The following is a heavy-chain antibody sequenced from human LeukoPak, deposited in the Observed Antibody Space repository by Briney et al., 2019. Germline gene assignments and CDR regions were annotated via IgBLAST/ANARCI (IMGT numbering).Heavy chain of an antibody. D-gene: IGHD2-2*01. CDR2: ISGSGGST. J-gene: IGHJ4*02. CDR3: AKAEYSCATTTCFLEDY. Sequence: GGSLRLSCAASGFTFSSYAMSWVRQAPGKGLEWVSAISGSGGSTYYADSVKGRFTISRDNSKNTLYLQMHSLRAEDTALYYCAKAEYSCATTTCFLEDYWGQGTLVTVSS. V-gene: IGHV3-23*01. CDR1: GFTFSSYA.